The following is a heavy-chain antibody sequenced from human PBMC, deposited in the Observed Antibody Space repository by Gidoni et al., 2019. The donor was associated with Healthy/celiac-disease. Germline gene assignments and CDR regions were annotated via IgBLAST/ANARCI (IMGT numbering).Heavy chain of an antibody. Sequence: EVQLVESGGGLVQPGGSLRLSCSASGFTFSSYSMHWVRQAPGKGLEYVSAMSSNGGSTYYADSVKGRFTISRDNSKNTLYLQMSSPRAEDTAVYYCVKDPSYSSGWYVDYWGQGTLVTVSS. D-gene: IGHD6-19*01. V-gene: IGHV3-64D*06. J-gene: IGHJ4*02. CDR3: VKDPSYSSGWYVDY. CDR2: MSSNGGST. CDR1: GFTFSSYS.